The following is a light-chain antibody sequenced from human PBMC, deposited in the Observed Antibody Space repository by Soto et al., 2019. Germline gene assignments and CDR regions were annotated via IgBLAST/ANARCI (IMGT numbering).Light chain of an antibody. J-gene: IGKJ1*01. Sequence: EIVLTQSPGTLSLPPGERATLSCRASQSVGRYYLAWYQQKPGQAPRLLIYAASNRATGIPDRFSGGGSGTDFTLTISRLEPEDFAVYYCQQCGSSPWTFDQGTKVEIK. CDR1: QSVGRYY. CDR2: AAS. CDR3: QQCGSSPWT. V-gene: IGKV3-20*01.